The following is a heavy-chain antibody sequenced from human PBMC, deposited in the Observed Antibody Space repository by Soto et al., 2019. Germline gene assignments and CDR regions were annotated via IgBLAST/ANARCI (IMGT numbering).Heavy chain of an antibody. D-gene: IGHD6-13*01. Sequence: QVQLVESGGGVVQPGGSLRLSCAGVGFSLSAYALHWVRQAPGKGLEWVAVRSYDKNYEHYADSVKGRLTISRDNSGDTLYLHMSSLRAEDTALYYCVPEENRMAAAGTSGFDIWGQGTMVTVSS. CDR3: VPEENRMAAAGTSGFDI. CDR1: GFSLSAYA. J-gene: IGHJ3*02. CDR2: RSYDKNYE. V-gene: IGHV3-30-3*01.